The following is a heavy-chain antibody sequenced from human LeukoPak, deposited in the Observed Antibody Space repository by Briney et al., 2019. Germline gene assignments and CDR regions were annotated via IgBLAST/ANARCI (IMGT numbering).Heavy chain of an antibody. CDR2: ISHDGRNK. CDR1: GITISSYA. Sequence: GGSLRLSCIVSGITISSYAMHWVRQAPGKGLEWVAVISHDGRNKYYADSVKGRFTISRETSKNTLYLHMNSLIIEHTAVYFCASRQQSGAFDIWGQGTMVTVSS. J-gene: IGHJ3*02. V-gene: IGHV3-30*04. D-gene: IGHD6-13*01. CDR3: ASRQQSGAFDI.